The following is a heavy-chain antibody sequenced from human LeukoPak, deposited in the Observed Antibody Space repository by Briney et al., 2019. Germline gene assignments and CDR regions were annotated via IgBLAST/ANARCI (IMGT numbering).Heavy chain of an antibody. J-gene: IGHJ4*02. D-gene: IGHD3-3*01. CDR2: IRYDGSNK. V-gene: IGHV3-30*02. CDR3: AKDGAYYDFWSGYSERDKKGGDYFDY. Sequence: GGSLRLSCAASGFTFSSYGMHWVRQAPGKGLEWVAFIRYDGSNKYYADSVKGRFTISRDNSKNTLYLQMNSLRAEDTAVYYCAKDGAYYDFWSGYSERDKKGGDYFDYWGQGTLVTVSS. CDR1: GFTFSSYG.